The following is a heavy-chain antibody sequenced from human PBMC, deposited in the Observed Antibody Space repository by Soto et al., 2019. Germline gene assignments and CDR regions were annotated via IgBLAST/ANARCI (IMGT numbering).Heavy chain of an antibody. Sequence: SLRLSCAASGFTFSSYGMHWVRQAPGKGLEWVAVIWYDGSNKYYADSVKGRFTISRDNSKNTLYLQMNSLRAEDTAVYYCARGEGIAAAGKDYYYYYGMDVWAQGTTVTVSS. J-gene: IGHJ6*02. CDR2: IWYDGSNK. CDR1: GFTFSSYG. D-gene: IGHD6-13*01. V-gene: IGHV3-33*01. CDR3: ARGEGIAAAGKDYYYYYGMDV.